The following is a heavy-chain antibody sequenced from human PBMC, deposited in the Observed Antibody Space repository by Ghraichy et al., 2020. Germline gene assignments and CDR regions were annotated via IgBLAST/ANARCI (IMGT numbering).Heavy chain of an antibody. V-gene: IGHV3-53*01. J-gene: IGHJ4*02. CDR1: GFTVSSTY. CDR2: IYGGDST. Sequence: GGSLRLSCAASGFTVSSTYMSWVRQAPGKGLEWVSVIYGGDSTYYADSVKGRFTISRDNSKNTLSLQMNSLRADDTAVYYCARDSGYYSQHFDYWGQGTLVTVSS. CDR3: ARDSGYYSQHFDY. D-gene: IGHD3-22*01.